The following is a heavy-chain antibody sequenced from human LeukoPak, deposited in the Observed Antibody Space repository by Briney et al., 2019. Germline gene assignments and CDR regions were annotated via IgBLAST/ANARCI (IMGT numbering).Heavy chain of an antibody. V-gene: IGHV3-33*01. Sequence: PGRSLRLSCAASGFTFSSYGMHWVRQAPGKGLEWVAVIWYDGSNKYYVDSVKGRFTVSRDNSKNTLHLQMNSLRAEDTAVYYCARDYMGSTRLGGDLWGQGTLVTVST. D-gene: IGHD2/OR15-2a*01. CDR3: ARDYMGSTRLGGDL. CDR2: IWYDGSNK. CDR1: GFTFSSYG. J-gene: IGHJ5*02.